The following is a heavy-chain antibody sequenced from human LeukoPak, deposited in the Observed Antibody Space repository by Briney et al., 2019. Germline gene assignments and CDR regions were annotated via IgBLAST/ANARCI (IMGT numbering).Heavy chain of an antibody. CDR3: TTIRPDY. CDR2: IKSDVSST. V-gene: IGHV3-74*01. Sequence: GGSLRLSCEASGFTFSSYWMHWVRQGPGKGLVWVARIKSDVSSTDYADSVKGRFTISRDNAKNKLYLQMNSLRAEDTGVYYCTTIRPDYWGQGPLVIVSS. CDR1: GFTFSSYW. J-gene: IGHJ4*02. D-gene: IGHD5-12*01.